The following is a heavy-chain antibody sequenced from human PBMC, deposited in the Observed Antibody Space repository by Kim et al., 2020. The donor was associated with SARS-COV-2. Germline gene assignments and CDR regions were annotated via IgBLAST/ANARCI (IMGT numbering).Heavy chain of an antibody. D-gene: IGHD5-12*01. J-gene: IGHJ4*02. CDR1: GFTLSTQW. CDR3: ARNSGYGYFDY. V-gene: IGHV3-74*01. Sequence: GGSLRLSCAASGFTLSTQWIHWVRQAPGKGLVWLSRIDSNDGSTSYADSVKGRFTISRDNGKNTVHLQMNSLRAEDTAVYYCARNSGYGYFDYWGQGTL. CDR2: IDSNDGST.